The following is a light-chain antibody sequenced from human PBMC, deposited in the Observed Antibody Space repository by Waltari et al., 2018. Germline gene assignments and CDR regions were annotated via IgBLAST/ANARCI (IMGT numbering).Light chain of an antibody. Sequence: QSALTQPASVSGSPGQSITISCIRSSSDIGGYNYVSWYQQHPGKAPKLMIYDVSNRPSGVSNRFSGSKSGNTASLTISGLQAEDEAEYYCCSYTSSSTLIFGGGTKLTVL. CDR1: SSDIGGYNY. CDR3: CSYTSSSTLI. CDR2: DVS. V-gene: IGLV2-14*03. J-gene: IGLJ2*01.